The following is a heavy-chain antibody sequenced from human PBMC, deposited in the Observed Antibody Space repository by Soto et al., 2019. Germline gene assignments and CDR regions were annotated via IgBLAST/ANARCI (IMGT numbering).Heavy chain of an antibody. V-gene: IGHV3-30*18. D-gene: IGHD6-19*01. CDR1: GFTFSDYA. Sequence: VQLVESGGGVVQPGRSLRLSCAASGFTFSDYAMLWVRQAPGKGLEWVAVVSHDGRNTHYADSVKGRFTISRDSSKNTVFLELTSLSAEDTAVYYCAKGGRQWLVTSDFNYWGQGALVTVSS. CDR3: AKGGRQWLVTSDFNY. J-gene: IGHJ4*02. CDR2: VSHDGRNT.